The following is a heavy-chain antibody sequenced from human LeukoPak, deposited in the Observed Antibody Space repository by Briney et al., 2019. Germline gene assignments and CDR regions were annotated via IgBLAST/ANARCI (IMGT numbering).Heavy chain of an antibody. Sequence: GASVKVSCKASGYTFTGYYMHWVRQAPGQGLGWMGWINPNSGGTNYAQKFQGRVTMTRDTSISTAYMELSRLRSDDTAVYYCARPCSSNSCYRYWAQGTLVTVSS. CDR1: GYTFTGYY. V-gene: IGHV1-2*02. CDR3: ARPCSSNSCYRY. D-gene: IGHD2-2*01. CDR2: INPNSGGT. J-gene: IGHJ4*02.